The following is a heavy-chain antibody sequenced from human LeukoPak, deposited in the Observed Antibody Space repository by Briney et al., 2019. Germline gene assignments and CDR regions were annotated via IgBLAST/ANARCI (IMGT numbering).Heavy chain of an antibody. Sequence: KPGESLKISCQVSGYHFLTYWIGWVRQMPGKGLEWVGIIYPVDSDTRYSPSFQGQVTISADKSSNTAYLQWNSLRASDTAIYYCARPHSRSQVDYWGQGTLVTVSS. J-gene: IGHJ4*02. CDR2: IYPVDSDT. V-gene: IGHV5-51*01. D-gene: IGHD5-12*01. CDR3: ARPHSRSQVDY. CDR1: GYHFLTYW.